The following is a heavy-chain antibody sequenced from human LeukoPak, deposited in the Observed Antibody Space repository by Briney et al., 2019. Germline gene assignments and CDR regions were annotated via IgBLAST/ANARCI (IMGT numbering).Heavy chain of an antibody. J-gene: IGHJ4*02. V-gene: IGHV3-23*01. CDR3: AKGMNSGYYYVLDY. Sequence: GGSLRLSCAASGFTFSNYGMSWVRQAPGKGLEWVSAISGSGGSTYYADSVKGRFTISRDNSKNTLYPQMNSLRAEDTAVYYCAKGMNSGYYYVLDYWGQGTLVTVSS. D-gene: IGHD3-22*01. CDR2: ISGSGGST. CDR1: GFTFSNYG.